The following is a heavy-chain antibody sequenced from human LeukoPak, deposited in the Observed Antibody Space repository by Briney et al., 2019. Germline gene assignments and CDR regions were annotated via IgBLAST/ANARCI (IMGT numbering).Heavy chain of an antibody. CDR2: IIPILGIA. J-gene: IGHJ5*02. D-gene: IGHD3/OR15-3a*01. Sequence: AISWVRQAPGQGLEWMGRIIPILGIANYAQKFQGRVTITADKSTSTAYMELSSLRSEDTAVYYCARDGPWTHNWFDPWGQGTLVTVSS. CDR3: ARDGPWTHNWFDP. CDR1: A. V-gene: IGHV1-69*04.